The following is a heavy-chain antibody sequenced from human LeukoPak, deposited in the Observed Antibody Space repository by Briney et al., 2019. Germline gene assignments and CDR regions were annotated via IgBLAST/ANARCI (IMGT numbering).Heavy chain of an antibody. Sequence: GGSLRLSCAASGFTFSSYAMSWVRQAPGKGLEWVSAISVSGGSTYYADSVKGRFTISRDNSKNTLYLQMNSLRAEDTAVYYCAKDRAYCGGDCYTFFDYWGQGTLVTVSS. D-gene: IGHD2-21*02. CDR2: ISVSGGST. CDR3: AKDRAYCGGDCYTFFDY. CDR1: GFTFSSYA. J-gene: IGHJ4*02. V-gene: IGHV3-23*01.